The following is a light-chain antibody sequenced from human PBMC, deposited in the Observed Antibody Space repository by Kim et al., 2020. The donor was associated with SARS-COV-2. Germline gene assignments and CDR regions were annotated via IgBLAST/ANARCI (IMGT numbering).Light chain of an antibody. J-gene: IGLJ2*01. V-gene: IGLV1-47*01. CDR2: SNN. Sequence: ELTQPPSASGTPGQRVTISCSGSSSNIGSNYVYWYQQLPGTAPKLLIYSNNQRPSGVPDRFSGSKSGTSASLAISGLRSEDEAAYYCAAWDDSLSGVLFGGGTKLTVL. CDR3: AAWDDSLSGVL. CDR1: SSNIGSNY.